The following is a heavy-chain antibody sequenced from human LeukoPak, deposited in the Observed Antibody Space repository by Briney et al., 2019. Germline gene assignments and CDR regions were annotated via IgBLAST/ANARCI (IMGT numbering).Heavy chain of an antibody. Sequence: ASVKVSCKASGYTFTVYFIHWVRQAPGQGLEWMGRINPNSGATDYAQKFQGRVTMTRDTSISTAYMELSSLKSDDTAVYYCAKIGSSHDFDYWGQGTLVTVSS. CDR3: AKIGSSHDFDY. CDR2: INPNSGAT. CDR1: GYTFTVYF. V-gene: IGHV1-2*06. D-gene: IGHD1-26*01. J-gene: IGHJ4*02.